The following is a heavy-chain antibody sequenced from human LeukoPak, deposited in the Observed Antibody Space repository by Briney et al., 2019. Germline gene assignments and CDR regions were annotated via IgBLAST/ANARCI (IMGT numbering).Heavy chain of an antibody. J-gene: IGHJ6*02. CDR3: AKDDKASLWPSFYYYYYGMDV. V-gene: IGHV3-30*18. D-gene: IGHD3-10*01. Sequence: PGGSLRLSCAASGFTFSSYGMHWVRQAPGKGLEWVAVISYDGSNKYYADSVKGRFTISRDNSKNTLYLQMNSLRAEDTAVYYCAKDDKASLWPSFYYYYYGMDVWGQGTTVTVSS. CDR2: ISYDGSNK. CDR1: GFTFSSYG.